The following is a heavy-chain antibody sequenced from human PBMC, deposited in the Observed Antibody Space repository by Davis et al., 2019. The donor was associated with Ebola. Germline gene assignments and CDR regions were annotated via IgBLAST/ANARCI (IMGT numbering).Heavy chain of an antibody. D-gene: IGHD3-22*01. CDR2: ISYDGSNK. CDR3: ARVSPSYDSSGIWGFDY. V-gene: IGHV3-30-3*01. J-gene: IGHJ4*02. CDR1: GFTFSSYA. Sequence: GESLKISCAASGFTFSSYAMHWVRQAPGKGLEWVAVISYDGSNKYYADSVKGRFTISRDNSKNTLYLQMNSLRAEDTAVYYCARVSPSYDSSGIWGFDYWGQGTLVTVSS.